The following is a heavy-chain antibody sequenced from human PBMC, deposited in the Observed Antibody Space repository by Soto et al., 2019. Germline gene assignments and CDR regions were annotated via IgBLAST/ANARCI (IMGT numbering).Heavy chain of an antibody. J-gene: IGHJ4*02. CDR1: GYTFTNYY. D-gene: IGHD6-19*01. CDR3: ARDGQGSPFDY. V-gene: IGHV1-46*01. CDR2: INPFGGST. Sequence: QVQLVQSGAEVKKPGASVKVSCRTSGYTFTNYYIHWVRQAPGQGLEWMGIINPFGGSTTYAQKFQARVTMTRDTSTTTVYMELSSLTSEDTALYYCARDGQGSPFDYWGQGTLVTVSS.